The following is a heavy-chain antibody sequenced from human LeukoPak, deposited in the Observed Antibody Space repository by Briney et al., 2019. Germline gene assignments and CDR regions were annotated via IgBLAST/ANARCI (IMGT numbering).Heavy chain of an antibody. CDR1: GYSISSGYY. V-gene: IGHV4-38-2*02. CDR2: IYHSGST. Sequence: SETLSLTCTVSGYSISSGYYWGWIRQPPGKGLEWIGSIYHSGSTYYNPSLKSRVTISVDTSKNQFSLKLSSVTAADTAVYYCARLGYGDVFDYWGQGTLVTVSS. CDR3: ARLGYGDVFDY. J-gene: IGHJ4*02. D-gene: IGHD4-17*01.